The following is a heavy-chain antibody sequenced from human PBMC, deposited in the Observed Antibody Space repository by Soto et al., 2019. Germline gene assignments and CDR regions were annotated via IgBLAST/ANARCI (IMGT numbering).Heavy chain of an antibody. J-gene: IGHJ5*02. CDR1: GGSISSGDYY. Sequence: PSETLSLTCTVSGGSISSGDYYWSWIRQPPGKGLEWIGYIYYSGSTYYNPSLKSRVTISVDTSKNQFSLKLSSVTAADTAVYYCARDQYSDEHNWFDPWGQGTLVTVSS. V-gene: IGHV4-30-4*01. CDR2: IYYSGST. CDR3: ARDQYSDEHNWFDP. D-gene: IGHD4-17*01.